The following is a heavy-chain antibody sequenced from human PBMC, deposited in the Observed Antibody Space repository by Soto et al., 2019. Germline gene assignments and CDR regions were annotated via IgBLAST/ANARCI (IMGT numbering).Heavy chain of an antibody. D-gene: IGHD1-1*01. CDR1: GGTTSSYT. J-gene: IGHJ4*02. CDR3: ALRTGNWNPLAD. CDR2: IVPMIGKV. Sequence: QVQLVQSGAEVEKPGSSVKVSCKVSGGTTSSYTIGWVRQAPGQGLQWMGNIVPMIGKVDYAQTFQDRVTLTADKSTRTAYMELSRLRSEGTAVYFCALRTGNWNPLADWGQGTLVTVSS. V-gene: IGHV1-69*02.